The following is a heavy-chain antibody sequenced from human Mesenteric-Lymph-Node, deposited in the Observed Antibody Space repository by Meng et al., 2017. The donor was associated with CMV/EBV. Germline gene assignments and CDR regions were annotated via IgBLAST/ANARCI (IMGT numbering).Heavy chain of an antibody. CDR1: GFTFSNYG. CDR2: IYYDGSNK. J-gene: IGHJ6*02. CDR3: AKGNYDFWTGYNYYYGMDV. V-gene: IGHV3-33*06. D-gene: IGHD3-3*01. Sequence: GESLKISCAASGFTFSNYGMHWVRQAPGKGLEWVAVIYYDGSNKYYADSVKGRFTISRDNSQNTLYLQLNSLRAEDTAMYYCAKGNYDFWTGYNYYYGMDVWGQGTTVTVSS.